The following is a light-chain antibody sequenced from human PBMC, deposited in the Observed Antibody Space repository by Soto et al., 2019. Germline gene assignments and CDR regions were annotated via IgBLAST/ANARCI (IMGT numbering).Light chain of an antibody. CDR2: ENN. J-gene: IGLJ1*01. CDR3: QSYDSSLSGYV. V-gene: IGLV1-40*01. Sequence: QSALTQPPSVSEAPGQRVTISCTGSSSNIGAGYEAHWYQQVPGTAPKLLLYENNNRPSGVPDRFSGSKSGTSASLAITGLQAEDEAEYYCQSYDSSLSGYVFGTGTKLTVL. CDR1: SSNIGAGYE.